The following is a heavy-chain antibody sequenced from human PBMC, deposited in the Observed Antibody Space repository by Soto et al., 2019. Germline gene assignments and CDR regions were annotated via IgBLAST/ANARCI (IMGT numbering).Heavy chain of an antibody. V-gene: IGHV1-18*04. CDR3: AKDPGYYGSGRSLYGMDV. CDR1: CHTFTSYG. D-gene: IGHD3-10*01. CDR2: ISAYNGNT. J-gene: IGHJ6*02. Sequence: ASVKVSCKASCHTFTSYGISWVRQAPGQGLEWMGWISAYNGNTNYAQKIQGRVTMTTDTSTSTAYMELRSLRSDDTAVYYCAKDPGYYGSGRSLYGMDVWGQGTTVTVSS.